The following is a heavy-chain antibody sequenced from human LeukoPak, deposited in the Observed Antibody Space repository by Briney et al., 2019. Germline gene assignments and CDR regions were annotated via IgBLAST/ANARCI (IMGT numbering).Heavy chain of an antibody. CDR3: AKGDYYGSGSTFKNGMDV. J-gene: IGHJ6*02. Sequence: GGSLRLSCAASGFTFSSYAMSWVRQAPGKGLEWVSAVTASAGNTYYADSVKGRFTISRDNSKNTLYLQVNSLRAEDTAVYYCAKGDYYGSGSTFKNGMDVWGQETTVTVSS. D-gene: IGHD3-10*01. CDR1: GFTFSSYA. CDR2: VTASAGNT. V-gene: IGHV3-23*01.